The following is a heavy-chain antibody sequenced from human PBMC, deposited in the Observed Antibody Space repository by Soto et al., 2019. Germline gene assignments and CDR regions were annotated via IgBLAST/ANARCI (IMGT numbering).Heavy chain of an antibody. J-gene: IGHJ6*02. Sequence: GASVKVSCKASGYTFTSYGISWVRQAPGQGLEWMGWISAYNGNTNYAQKLQGRVTMTTDTSTSTAYMELRSRRSDDTAVYYYAKRLQGPPDLDYGMDVWGQGTTVTVSS. D-gene: IGHD4-4*01. CDR2: ISAYNGNT. V-gene: IGHV1-18*01. CDR3: AKRLQGPPDLDYGMDV. CDR1: GYTFTSYG.